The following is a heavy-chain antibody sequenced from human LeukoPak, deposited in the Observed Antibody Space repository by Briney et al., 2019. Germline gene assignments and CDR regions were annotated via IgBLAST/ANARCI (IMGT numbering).Heavy chain of an antibody. CDR3: ARRPTGVINGFDN. CDR2: VYYSGST. Sequence: SETLSLTCTVSGGSISTSSYYWDWIRQPPGKGLECIGSVYYSGSTYYNPSLKSRVTTSVDTSKNQFSLKLSSVTAADTAVYYCARRPTGVINGFDNWGQGTLVTVSS. CDR1: GGSISTSSYY. V-gene: IGHV4-39*07. J-gene: IGHJ4*02. D-gene: IGHD2-21*01.